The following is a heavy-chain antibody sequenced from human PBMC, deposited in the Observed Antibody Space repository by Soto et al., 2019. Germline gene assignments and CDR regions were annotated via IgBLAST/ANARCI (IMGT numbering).Heavy chain of an antibody. CDR1: GFTFSSYA. D-gene: IGHD1-1*01. J-gene: IGHJ3*02. Sequence: PGGSLRLSCAASGFTFSSYAMHWVRQAPGKGLEWVAVISYDGSNKYYADSVKGRFTISRDNSKNTLYLQMNSLRAEDTAVYYCARPVQLDTDAFDIWGQRTTVTVSS. CDR2: ISYDGSNK. V-gene: IGHV3-30-3*01. CDR3: ARPVQLDTDAFDI.